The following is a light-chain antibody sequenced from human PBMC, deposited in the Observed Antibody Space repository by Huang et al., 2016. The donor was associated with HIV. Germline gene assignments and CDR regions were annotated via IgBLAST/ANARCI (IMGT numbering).Light chain of an antibody. CDR3: QQYGSSPSIS. CDR2: ASS. V-gene: IGKV3-20*01. Sequence: IVLTQSPGALSFSPGERATLSCRASQRVSSAYLAWYQQKPGQAPRRLMYASSNRAEGTPDRFSGSGSGTDFTLIINRLEPEDFAVYYCQQYGSSPSISFGQGTRLEIK. J-gene: IGKJ5*01. CDR1: QRVSSAY.